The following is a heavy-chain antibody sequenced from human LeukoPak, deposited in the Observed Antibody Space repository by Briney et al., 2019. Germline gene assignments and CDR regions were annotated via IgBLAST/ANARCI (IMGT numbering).Heavy chain of an antibody. Sequence: PGGSLRLSCVASGFALSSYWMSWVRQAPGKGLEWVANVKQDGGEKYYVDSVKGRFTISRDNAKNSLFLQMNSLRVEDTAVYYCARLGGSYYTYWGHGTLVTVSS. J-gene: IGHJ4*01. D-gene: IGHD1-26*01. CDR3: ARLGGSYYTY. V-gene: IGHV3-7*01. CDR2: VKQDGGEK. CDR1: GFALSSYW.